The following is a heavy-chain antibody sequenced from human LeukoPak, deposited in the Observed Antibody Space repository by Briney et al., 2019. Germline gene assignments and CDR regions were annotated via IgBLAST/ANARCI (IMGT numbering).Heavy chain of an antibody. CDR2: IKQDGSEK. J-gene: IGHJ6*02. V-gene: IGHV3-7*03. Sequence: GRSLRLSCAASGFTFSSYWMSWVRQAPGKGLEWVANIKQDGSEKYYVDSVKGRFTISRDNAKNSLYLQMNSLRAEDTAVYYCARDYDFWSGPYGMDVWGQGTTVTVSS. D-gene: IGHD3-3*01. CDR1: GFTFSSYW. CDR3: ARDYDFWSGPYGMDV.